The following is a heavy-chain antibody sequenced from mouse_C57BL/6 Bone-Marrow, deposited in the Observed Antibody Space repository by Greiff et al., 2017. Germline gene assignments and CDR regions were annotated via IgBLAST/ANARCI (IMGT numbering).Heavy chain of an antibody. V-gene: IGHV1-18*01. Sequence: VQLKQSGPELVKPGASVKIPCKASGYTFTDYNMDWVKQSHGKSLEWIGDINPNNGGTIYNQKFKGKATLTVDKSSSTAYMELRSLTSEDTAVYYSARYGPPRFAYWGQGTLVTVSA. D-gene: IGHD1-1*01. CDR1: GYTFTDYN. CDR3: ARYGPPRFAY. CDR2: INPNNGGT. J-gene: IGHJ3*01.